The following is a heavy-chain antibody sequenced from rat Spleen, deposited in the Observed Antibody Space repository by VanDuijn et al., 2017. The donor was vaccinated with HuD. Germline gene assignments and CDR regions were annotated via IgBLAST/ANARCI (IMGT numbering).Heavy chain of an antibody. J-gene: IGHJ2*01. V-gene: IGHV5-20*01. CDR3: TREDWVPDY. D-gene: IGHD5-1*01. CDR2: ITHIGGIT. Sequence: EVQLVESDGGLVQPGRSLKLSCAASGFTFSDYGMAWVLQAPTKGLEWVASITHIGGITYYPDSVKGRFTISRDNAKSTLYLQMNSLRSEDTATYYCTREDWVPDYWGQGVKVTISS. CDR1: GFTFSDYG.